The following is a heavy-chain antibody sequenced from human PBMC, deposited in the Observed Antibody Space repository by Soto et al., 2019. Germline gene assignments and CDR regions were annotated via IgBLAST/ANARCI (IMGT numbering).Heavy chain of an antibody. CDR1: GGSISSSGYY. Sequence: PSETLSLTCTVSGGSISSSGYYWGWIRQPPGKGLEWIGSAIYYSGNTYYNPSLRSRVTVSLDTSKNQFSLHLNSVTPEDTAVYYCARLIGNSWFPEWGQGTLVTVSS. D-gene: IGHD6-13*01. CDR2: AIYYSGNT. CDR3: ARLIGNSWFPE. V-gene: IGHV4-39*01. J-gene: IGHJ4*02.